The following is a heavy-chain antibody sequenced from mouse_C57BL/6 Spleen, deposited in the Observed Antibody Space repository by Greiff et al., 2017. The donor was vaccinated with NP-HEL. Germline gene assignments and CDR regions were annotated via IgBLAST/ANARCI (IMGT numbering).Heavy chain of an antibody. D-gene: IGHD2-2*01. CDR1: GYTFTSYW. CDR3: ARRGSNMVTAAIGY. V-gene: IGHV1-59*01. J-gene: IGHJ2*01. Sequence: QVQLQQSGAELVRPGTSVKLSCKASGYTFTSYWLRWVKQRPGQGLEWIGVIDPSASYTNYTQKFKGKATLTVDTSSSTAYMQLSSLTSEDSAVYYCARRGSNMVTAAIGYWGKGTTLTVSS. CDR2: IDPSASYT.